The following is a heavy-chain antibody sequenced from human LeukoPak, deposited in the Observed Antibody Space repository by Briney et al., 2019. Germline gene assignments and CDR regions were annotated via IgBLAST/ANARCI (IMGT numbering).Heavy chain of an antibody. CDR2: IYYSGST. CDR1: GGSISSSSYY. Sequence: PSETLSLTCTVSGGSISSSSYYWGWIRQPPGKGLEWTGSIYYSGSTYYNPSLKSRVTISVDTSKNQFSLNLSSVTAADTAVYYCARQGYSSGWYPRWGQGTLVTVSS. V-gene: IGHV4-39*01. J-gene: IGHJ4*02. CDR3: ARQGYSSGWYPR. D-gene: IGHD6-19*01.